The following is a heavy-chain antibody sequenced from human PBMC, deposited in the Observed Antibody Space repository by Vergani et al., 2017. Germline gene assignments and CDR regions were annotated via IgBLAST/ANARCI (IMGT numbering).Heavy chain of an antibody. CDR3: TRHVPCGDGACLHFDH. D-gene: IGHD2-21*01. V-gene: IGHV5-51*01. CDR2: INPIDSKI. CDR1: ESSFISNE. Sequence: EVMLVQSGAEVKKPGESRKISCKYSESSFISNEIAWVRQMSGKGLQWLGNINPIDSKIAYSPSFQGQAIMSLDKSITTAYLQWRSLKASDTAIYYCTRHVPCGDGACLHFDHWGQGTQVTVSS. J-gene: IGHJ4*02.